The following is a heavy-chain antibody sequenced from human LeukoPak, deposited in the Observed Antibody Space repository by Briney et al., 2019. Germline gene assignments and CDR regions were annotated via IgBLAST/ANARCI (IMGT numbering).Heavy chain of an antibody. D-gene: IGHD3-10*01. Sequence: GGSLRLSCVASGFNFSNHFMHWVRQAPGKGLEWVAVMSHDGTNEKYADSVKGRFTISRDNSKKTVYLQMKSLRSEDTAIYFCAKDKGNRGPIMHGMDVWGQGTTVTVTS. CDR3: AKDKGNRGPIMHGMDV. CDR1: GFNFSNHF. J-gene: IGHJ6*02. CDR2: MSHDGTNE. V-gene: IGHV3-30-3*01.